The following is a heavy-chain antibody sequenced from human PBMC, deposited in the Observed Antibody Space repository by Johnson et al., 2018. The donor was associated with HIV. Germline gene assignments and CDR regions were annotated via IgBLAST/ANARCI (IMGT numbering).Heavy chain of an antibody. D-gene: IGHD5-24*01. J-gene: IGHJ3*02. CDR3: ARDHEMATIGDAFDI. CDR2: IRYDGSNK. Sequence: QVQLVESGGGVVQPGRSLRLSCAASGLTFSNYGFHWVRQAPGKGLDWVAFIRYDGSNKYYADSVKGRFTISRDNSKNTLYLQMNSRRAEDTALYYCARDHEMATIGDAFDIWGQGTMVTVSS. CDR1: GLTFSNYG. V-gene: IGHV3-30*02.